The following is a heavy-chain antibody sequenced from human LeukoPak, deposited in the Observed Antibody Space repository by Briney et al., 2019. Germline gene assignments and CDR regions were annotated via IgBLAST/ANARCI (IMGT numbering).Heavy chain of an antibody. CDR2: ISAYNGNT. Sequence: GASVKVSCKASGYTFTSYGISWVRQAPGQGLEWMGWISAYNGNTNYAQKFQGRVTMTTDTSTSTAYMELRSLRSDDTAVYYCATGQASDFWSGYSGYWGQGTLVTVSS. V-gene: IGHV1-18*01. CDR1: GYTFTSYG. CDR3: ATGQASDFWSGYSGY. J-gene: IGHJ4*02. D-gene: IGHD3-3*01.